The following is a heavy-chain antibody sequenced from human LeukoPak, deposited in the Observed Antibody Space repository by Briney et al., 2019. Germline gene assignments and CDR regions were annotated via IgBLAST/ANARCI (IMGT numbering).Heavy chain of an antibody. D-gene: IGHD6-13*01. CDR1: GFTFSLYD. CDR2: TRNDGSNK. CDR3: AKDGGPWGSSPVGYYFDY. Sequence: PGGSLRLSCAASGFTFSLYDIHWVRQAPGKGLEWVAFTRNDGSNKDYADSVKGRFTISRDNSKNTVYLQMNSLRAEDTAVYYCAKDGGPWGSSPVGYYFDYWGQGTLVSVSA. V-gene: IGHV3-30*02. J-gene: IGHJ4*02.